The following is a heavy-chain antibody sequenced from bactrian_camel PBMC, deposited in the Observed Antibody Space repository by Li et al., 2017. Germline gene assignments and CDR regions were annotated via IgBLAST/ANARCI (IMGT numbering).Heavy chain of an antibody. CDR2: INMSGGIP. V-gene: IGHV3S53*01. CDR3: ATHNSNPDWAGRLTPRAYKY. D-gene: IGHD2*01. CDR1: ENTSKVTC. J-gene: IGHJ4*01. Sequence: HVQLVESGGGSVQAGGSLKLSCAASENTSKVTCMAWWRQVPGRERERVSIINMSGGIPYYADSVKGRFTLSRDTAKNAVYLQMDNLKPEDTAKYFCATHNSNPDWAGRLTPRAYKYWGQGTQVTVS.